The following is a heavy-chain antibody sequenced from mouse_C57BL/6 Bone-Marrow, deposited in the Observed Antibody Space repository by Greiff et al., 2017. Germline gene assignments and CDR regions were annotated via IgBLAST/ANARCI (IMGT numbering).Heavy chain of an antibody. CDR3: ARHYYGSSYVPLCWYFDV. J-gene: IGHJ1*03. CDR2: ISNGGGRT. V-gene: IGHV5-12*01. CDR1: GFTFSDYY. D-gene: IGHD1-1*01. Sequence: EVMLVESGGGLVQPGGSLKLSCAASGFTFSDYYMYWVRPTPEKRLEWVAYISNGGGRTSYPDTVKGRFTISRDHAKNPLYLQMSRLKSEDTAMYYCARHYYGSSYVPLCWYFDVWGTGTTVTVSS.